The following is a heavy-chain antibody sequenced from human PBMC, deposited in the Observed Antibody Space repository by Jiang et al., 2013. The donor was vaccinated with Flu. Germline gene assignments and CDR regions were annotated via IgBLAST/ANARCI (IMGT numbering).Heavy chain of an antibody. Sequence: SGAEVKKPGASVKVSCKASGYTFTSYGISWVRQAPGQGLEWMGWISAYNGNTNYAQKLQGRVTMTTDTSTSTAYMELRSLRSDDTAVYYCARDQYYYDSSGYYYREMGYYGMDVWGQGTTVTVSS. CDR1: GYTFTSYG. CDR3: ARDQYYYDSSGYYYREMGYYGMDV. J-gene: IGHJ6*02. D-gene: IGHD3-22*01. CDR2: ISAYNGNT. V-gene: IGHV1-18*01.